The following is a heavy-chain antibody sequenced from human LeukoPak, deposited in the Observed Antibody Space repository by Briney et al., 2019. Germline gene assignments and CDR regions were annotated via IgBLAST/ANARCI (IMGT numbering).Heavy chain of an antibody. V-gene: IGHV1-69*06. D-gene: IGHD1-1*01. CDR3: ARSRGLERRGWRRPDFDY. Sequence: GASVKVSCKASGGTFSSYAISWVRQAPGQGLEWMGGIIPIFGTANYAQKFQGRVTITADKSTSTAYMELSSLRSEDTAVYYCARSRGLERRGWRRPDFDYWGQGTLVTVSS. J-gene: IGHJ4*02. CDR2: IIPIFGTA. CDR1: GGTFSSYA.